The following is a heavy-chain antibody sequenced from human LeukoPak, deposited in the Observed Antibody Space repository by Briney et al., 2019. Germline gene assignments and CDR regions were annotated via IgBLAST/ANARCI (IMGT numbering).Heavy chain of an antibody. V-gene: IGHV1-2*02. Sequence: ASVKVSCKASGYTFTGYYMHWVRQAPGQGLDWMGWINPNSGGTNYAQKFQGRVTMTRDTSISTAYMELSRLRSDDTAVYYCARDRDSMRYFDWRYYYYYMDVWGKGTTVTVSS. D-gene: IGHD3-9*01. J-gene: IGHJ6*03. CDR2: INPNSGGT. CDR3: ARDRDSMRYFDWRYYYYYMDV. CDR1: GYTFTGYY.